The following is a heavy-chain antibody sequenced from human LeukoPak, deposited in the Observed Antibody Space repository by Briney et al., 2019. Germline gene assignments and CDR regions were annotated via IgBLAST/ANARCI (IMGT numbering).Heavy chain of an antibody. Sequence: GGSLRLSCAASGFTLRSYWMHWVRQAPGKGLVWVSRINSEGSTTSYADSVKGRFTISRDNAKNTLYLQTNSLRAEDTAVYYCASGFAAFCGGDCPPFDSWGQGTLVTVSS. V-gene: IGHV3-74*01. CDR2: INSEGSTT. CDR3: ASGFAAFCGGDCPPFDS. D-gene: IGHD2-21*02. CDR1: GFTLRSYW. J-gene: IGHJ4*02.